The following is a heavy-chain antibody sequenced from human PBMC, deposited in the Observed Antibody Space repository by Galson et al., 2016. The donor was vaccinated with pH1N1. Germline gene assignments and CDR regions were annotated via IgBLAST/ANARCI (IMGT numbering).Heavy chain of an antibody. V-gene: IGHV3-48*04. Sequence: SLRLSCAASGFSLSSYSMNWVRQAPGKGLAWVSYISRSVTNIYYAGSVKGRFTISRDTAKNSLYLQMDSLRLDDTAVYFCARDLGYAYGFYYYYYMDVWGKGTTVTVSS. D-gene: IGHD5-18*01. J-gene: IGHJ6*03. CDR3: ARDLGYAYGFYYYYYMDV. CDR1: GFSLSSYS. CDR2: ISRSVTNI.